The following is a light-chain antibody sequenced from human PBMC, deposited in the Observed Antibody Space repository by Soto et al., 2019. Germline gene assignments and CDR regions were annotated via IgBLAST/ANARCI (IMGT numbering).Light chain of an antibody. CDR2: GAS. CDR3: QQYNNWPPYT. J-gene: IGKJ2*01. Sequence: EIVMTQSPATLSVSPGERATLSCRASHSVSSNLAWYQQKPGQAPSLLIYGASTRATGIPARFSGSGSGTEFTLTISSLQYEDFAVYYCQQYNNWPPYTFGQGTKLEIK. CDR1: HSVSSN. V-gene: IGKV3-15*01.